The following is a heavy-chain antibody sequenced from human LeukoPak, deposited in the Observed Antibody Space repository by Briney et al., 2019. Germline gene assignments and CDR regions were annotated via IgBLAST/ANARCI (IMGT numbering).Heavy chain of an antibody. CDR2: IYYSGST. D-gene: IGHD3-9*01. CDR1: GGSISSSSYY. V-gene: IGHV4-39*01. CDR3: ARLPTDILPGYQTPYYYYGMDV. J-gene: IGHJ6*02. Sequence: SGTLSLTCTVSGGSISSSSYYWGWIRQPPGKGLEWIGSIYYSGSTYYNPSLKSRVTISVDTSKNQFSLKLSSVTAADTAVYYCARLPTDILPGYQTPYYYYGMDVWGQGTTVTVSS.